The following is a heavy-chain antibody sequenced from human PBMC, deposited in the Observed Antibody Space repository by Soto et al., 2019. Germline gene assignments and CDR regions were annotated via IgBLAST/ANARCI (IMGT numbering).Heavy chain of an antibody. CDR3: ARSGLTPPYYMDV. CDR1: GFTFSSYS. Sequence: EVQLVESGGGLVKPGGSLRLSCAASGFTFSSYSMNWVRQAPGKGLEWVSSISSSSSYIYYADSVKGRFTISRDNAKNTLYLQMNSLRAEDTAVYYCARSGLTPPYYMDVWGKGTTVTVSS. J-gene: IGHJ6*03. CDR2: ISSSSSYI. V-gene: IGHV3-21*01. D-gene: IGHD3-22*01.